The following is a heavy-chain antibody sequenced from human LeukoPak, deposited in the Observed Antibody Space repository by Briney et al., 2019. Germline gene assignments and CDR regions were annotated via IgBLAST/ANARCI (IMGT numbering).Heavy chain of an antibody. Sequence: GSLRLSCAASGFTFSSYAMNWVRQAPGKGLEWVSYISSSSSTIYYADSVKGRFTISRDNAKNSLYLQMNSLRAEDTAVYYCARDRGVVVVAAYAFDIWGQGTMVTVSS. CDR1: GFTFSSYA. CDR3: ARDRGVVVVAAYAFDI. J-gene: IGHJ3*02. D-gene: IGHD2-15*01. V-gene: IGHV3-48*01. CDR2: ISSSSSTI.